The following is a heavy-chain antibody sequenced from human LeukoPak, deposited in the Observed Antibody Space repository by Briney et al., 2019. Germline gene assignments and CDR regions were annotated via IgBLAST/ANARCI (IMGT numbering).Heavy chain of an antibody. Sequence: ALVKVSCKASGYTFTSYDINGVRQATGQGLEWMGWMNPNSGNTGYAQKFQGRVTMTRNTSISTAYMELSSLRSEDTAVYYCARWSGYEKDYYYYYMDVWGKGTTVTVSS. D-gene: IGHD5-12*01. V-gene: IGHV1-8*01. CDR1: GYTFTSYD. CDR3: ARWSGYEKDYYYYYMDV. CDR2: MNPNSGNT. J-gene: IGHJ6*03.